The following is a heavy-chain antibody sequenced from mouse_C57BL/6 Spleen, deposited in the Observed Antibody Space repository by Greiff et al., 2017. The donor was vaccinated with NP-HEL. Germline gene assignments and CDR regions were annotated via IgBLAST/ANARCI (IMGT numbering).Heavy chain of an antibody. J-gene: IGHJ4*01. CDR3: ARCGYYDYAMDY. CDR2: IYPGSGST. V-gene: IGHV1-55*01. D-gene: IGHD2-3*01. CDR1: GYTFTSYW. Sequence: QVQLKQPGAELVKPGASVKMSCKASGYTFTSYWITWVKQRPGQGLEWIGDIYPGSGSTNYNEKFKSKATLTVDTSSSTAYMQLSSLTSEDAAVYYCARCGYYDYAMDYWGQGTSVTVSS.